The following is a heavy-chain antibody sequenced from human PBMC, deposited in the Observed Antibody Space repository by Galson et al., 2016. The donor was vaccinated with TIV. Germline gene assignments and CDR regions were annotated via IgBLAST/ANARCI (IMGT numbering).Heavy chain of an antibody. CDR2: ISYDGSYK. CDR3: AKDPRLYGDYLLAYFDF. D-gene: IGHD4-17*01. CDR1: GFSFSDYG. Sequence: LTLSCAASGFSFSDYGLHWVRQAPGRGLEWLAVISYDGSYKYYADSVQGRLTISRDNTKNTVSLQMNSLRPEDTGVYYCAKDPRLYGDYLLAYFDFWGQGDLVTVST. J-gene: IGHJ4*02. V-gene: IGHV3-30*18.